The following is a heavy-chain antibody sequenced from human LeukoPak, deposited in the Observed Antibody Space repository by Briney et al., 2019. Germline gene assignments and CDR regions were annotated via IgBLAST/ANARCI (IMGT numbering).Heavy chain of an antibody. CDR1: GFMFSNYA. J-gene: IGHJ4*02. CDR3: AKSPLEYCSSGSCFLYFDY. CDR2: ISGSST. Sequence: GGSLRLSCAASGFMFSNYAMSWVRQAPGKGLEWVSAISGSSTYYAYSVKGRFTISIDNSQNTLYLQLNSLRAEDTAVYYCAKSPLEYCSSGSCFLYFDYWGRGTLVTVSS. V-gene: IGHV3-23*01. D-gene: IGHD2-15*01.